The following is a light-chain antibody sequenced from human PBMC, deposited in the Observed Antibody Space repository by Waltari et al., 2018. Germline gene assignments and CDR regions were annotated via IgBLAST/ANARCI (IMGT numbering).Light chain of an antibody. CDR1: QSVASC. CDR2: AAS. CDR3: QQRSNALT. V-gene: IGKV3-11*01. Sequence: EIVLTQSPATLSLSPGERATLSCRASQSVASCLAWYQQKPGQAPRLLIYAASNRATGIPARFSGSGSATAFTLTISSLEPEDFGLYYWQQRSNALTFGQGTKLEI. J-gene: IGKJ2*01.